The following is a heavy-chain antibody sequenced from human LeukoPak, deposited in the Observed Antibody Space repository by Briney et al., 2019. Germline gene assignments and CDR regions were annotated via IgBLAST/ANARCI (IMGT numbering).Heavy chain of an antibody. Sequence: GGSLRLSCAASGFTVRSNYISWVRQAPGKGLEWVSVIYSGGSTYYADSVKGRFTISRDNSKNTLYLQMNSLRAEDTAVYYCASLNWNDYYFHYWGQGTLVTVSS. CDR3: ASLNWNDYYFHY. V-gene: IGHV3-53*01. J-gene: IGHJ4*02. D-gene: IGHD1-1*01. CDR1: GFTVRSNY. CDR2: IYSGGST.